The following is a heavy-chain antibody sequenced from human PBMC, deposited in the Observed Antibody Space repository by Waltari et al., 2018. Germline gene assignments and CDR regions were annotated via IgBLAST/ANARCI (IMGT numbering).Heavy chain of an antibody. CDR1: GFTFNAYH. J-gene: IGHJ4*02. D-gene: IGHD5-18*01. CDR2: INPNSIGA. V-gene: IGHV1-2*02. Sequence: QVQLVQSGAEVKKPGASVKVSCKGSGFTFNAYHIQWVRQAPGQGLEWMGWINPNSIGANFEQKFQGRVTVTRDTSVSTVYMELSRLKSDDTAVYYCARGDTWYIDSWGQGTLVTVST. CDR3: ARGDTWYIDS.